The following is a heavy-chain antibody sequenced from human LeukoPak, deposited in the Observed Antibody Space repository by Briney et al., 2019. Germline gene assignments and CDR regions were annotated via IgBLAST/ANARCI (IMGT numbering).Heavy chain of an antibody. Sequence: SETLSLTCAVSGASISGSGYYLGWIRQSPGKGLEWIGNIYYTGNTYYNASLQSRVTISIDTSKNQFSLKLSSVTAADTAVYYCARGRPPYCSSTSCYVHYMDVWGKGTTVTVSS. V-gene: IGHV4-39*07. CDR3: ARGRPPYCSSTSCYVHYMDV. CDR2: IYYTGNT. D-gene: IGHD2-2*01. CDR1: GASISGSGYY. J-gene: IGHJ6*03.